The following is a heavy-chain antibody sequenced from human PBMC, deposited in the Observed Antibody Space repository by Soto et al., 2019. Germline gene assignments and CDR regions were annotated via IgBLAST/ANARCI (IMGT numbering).Heavy chain of an antibody. V-gene: IGHV3-21*01. CDR2: ISSSSSYI. CDR3: ARDITIFGVVIITYGMDV. CDR1: GFTFSSYS. J-gene: IGHJ6*02. Sequence: GGSLRLSCAASGFTFSSYSMNWVRQAPGKGLEWVSSISSSSSYIYYADSVKGRSTISRDNAKNSLYLQMNSLRAEDTAVYYCARDITIFGVVIITYGMDVWGQGTTVTVSS. D-gene: IGHD3-3*01.